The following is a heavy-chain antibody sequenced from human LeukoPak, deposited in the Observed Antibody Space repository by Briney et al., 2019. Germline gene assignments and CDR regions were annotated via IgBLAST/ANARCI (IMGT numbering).Heavy chain of an antibody. V-gene: IGHV3-74*01. D-gene: IGHD6-13*01. CDR3: AREALSSSWYGPDY. CDR2: ITGDGSATIYAGGSGT. CDR1: EFIFSTYW. Sequence: GGSLRLSCEASEFIFSTYWMHWVRQAPGKGLVWVSRITGDGSATIYAGGSGTTYADSVKGRFTISRDNAKNTLYLQMDSLRAEDTAVYYCAREALSSSWYGPDYWGQGTLVTVSA. J-gene: IGHJ4*02.